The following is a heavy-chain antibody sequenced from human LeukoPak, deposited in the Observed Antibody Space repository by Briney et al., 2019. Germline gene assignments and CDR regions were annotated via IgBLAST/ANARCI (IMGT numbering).Heavy chain of an antibody. CDR2: ISSSSSYI. CDR1: GFTFSSYS. CDR3: ASGGYCSSTSCYLDY. J-gene: IGHJ4*02. V-gene: IGHV3-21*01. Sequence: GGSLRLSCAASGFTFSSYSMNWVRQAPGKGLEWGSSISSSSSYIYYADSVKGRFTISRDNAKNSLYLQMNSLRAEDTAVYYCASGGYCSSTSCYLDYWGQGTLVTVSS. D-gene: IGHD2-2*01.